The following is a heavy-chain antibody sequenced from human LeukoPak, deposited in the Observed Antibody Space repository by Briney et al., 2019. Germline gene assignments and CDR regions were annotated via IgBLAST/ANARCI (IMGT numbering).Heavy chain of an antibody. D-gene: IGHD3-22*01. Sequence: SQTLSLTCTVSGGSISSGGCYWSWIRPHPGKGLEWIGYIYYSGSTYYNPSLKSRVTISVDTSKNQFSLRLSSVTAADTAVYYCARSTSSGSEDDAFDIWGQGTMVTVSS. CDR3: ARSTSSGSEDDAFDI. CDR2: IYYSGST. V-gene: IGHV4-31*03. CDR1: GGSISSGGCY. J-gene: IGHJ3*02.